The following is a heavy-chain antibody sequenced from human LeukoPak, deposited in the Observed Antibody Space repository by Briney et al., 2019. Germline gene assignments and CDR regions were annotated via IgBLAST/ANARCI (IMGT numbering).Heavy chain of an antibody. CDR3: ARDTNGFDY. Sequence: SETLSLTCTVYTGSISSRRYFWGWTRQPPGKGREWTGSIYYSGSTYYNPSLKSRVTIYVDTSKNQSSQKLSSVTAADTAVYYCARDTNGFDYWGQGTLVTVSS. J-gene: IGHJ4*02. CDR2: IYYSGST. CDR1: TGSISSRRYF. V-gene: IGHV4-39*02. D-gene: IGHD2-8*01.